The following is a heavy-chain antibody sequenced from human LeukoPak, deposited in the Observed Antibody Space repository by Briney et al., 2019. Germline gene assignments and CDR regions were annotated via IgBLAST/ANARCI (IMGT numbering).Heavy chain of an antibody. D-gene: IGHD3-10*01. CDR2: ISSSSSFI. Sequence: PAGSLRLSCAASGFSFSTHTMTCVRHAPRKGLESVSSISSSSSFIYYADSVKGRFTISRDNAKNSLYLQMNSLRAEDTAVYYCAKAPYSLGNYYVDYWGQGTLVSVSS. CDR3: AKAPYSLGNYYVDY. J-gene: IGHJ4*02. CDR1: GFSFSTHT. V-gene: IGHV3-21*04.